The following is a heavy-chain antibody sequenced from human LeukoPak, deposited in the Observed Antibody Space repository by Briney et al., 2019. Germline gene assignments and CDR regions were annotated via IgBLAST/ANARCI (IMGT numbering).Heavy chain of an antibody. CDR1: GGSFSGYY. CDR3: ARESALKDYDSSGYYGDI. D-gene: IGHD3-22*01. Sequence: PSETLSLTCAVYGGSFSGYYWSWIRQPPGKGLDWIGEINHSGSTNYNPSLKSRVTISVDTSKNQFSLTLSSVTAADPAVYYCARESALKDYDSSGYYGDIWGQGTMVTVSS. J-gene: IGHJ3*02. V-gene: IGHV4-34*01. CDR2: INHSGST.